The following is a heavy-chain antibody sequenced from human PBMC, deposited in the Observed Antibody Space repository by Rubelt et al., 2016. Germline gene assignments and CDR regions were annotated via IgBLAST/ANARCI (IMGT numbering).Heavy chain of an antibody. D-gene: IGHD3-3*01. CDR1: GFTFSTYA. Sequence: GGGLVQPGGSLRLSCAASGFTFSTYAMTWVRQAPGKGLEWVSAISGSGGSTYYADSVKGRFTISRDNSKNTLYLQMNSLRAEDTAGYYGGNIKYLRFLGCVVYRYYGMDVWGQGTTVTVSS. V-gene: IGHV3-23*01. CDR2: ISGSGGST. J-gene: IGHJ6*02. CDR3: GNIKYLRFLGCVVYRYYGMDV.